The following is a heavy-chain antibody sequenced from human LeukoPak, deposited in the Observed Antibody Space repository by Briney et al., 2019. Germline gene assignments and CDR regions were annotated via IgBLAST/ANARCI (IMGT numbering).Heavy chain of an antibody. Sequence: GGSLRLSCADSGFTFSSYAMGWVRQAPGKGLEWVSAISGSAGTTYYADSVKGRFTISRDNSKNTLFLQMNSLRAEDTAAYYCAKNYYGSGSSSLDYWGQGTLVTVSS. V-gene: IGHV3-23*01. D-gene: IGHD3-10*01. CDR3: AKNYYGSGSSSLDY. CDR1: GFTFSSYA. J-gene: IGHJ4*02. CDR2: ISGSAGTT.